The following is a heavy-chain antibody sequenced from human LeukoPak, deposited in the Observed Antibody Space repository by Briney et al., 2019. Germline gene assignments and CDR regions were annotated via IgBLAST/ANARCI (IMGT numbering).Heavy chain of an antibody. D-gene: IGHD6-19*01. CDR2: ISSSSSYI. V-gene: IGHV3-21*01. CDR1: GYTFSSYS. J-gene: IGHJ4*02. CDR3: ARGQWLPRFDY. Sequence: GGSLRLFCAASGYTFSSYSMNWVRQAPGKGLEWVSSISSSSSYIYYADSVKGRFTTSRDNAKNSLYLQMNSLRAEDTAVYYCARGQWLPRFDYWGQGTLVTVSS.